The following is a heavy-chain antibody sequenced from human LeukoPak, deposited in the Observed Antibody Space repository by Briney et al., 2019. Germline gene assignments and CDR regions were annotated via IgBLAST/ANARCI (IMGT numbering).Heavy chain of an antibody. CDR1: GYTFTGYY. CDR2: INPNSGGT. CDR3: ARERCSGGSCHFHFDY. D-gene: IGHD2-15*01. Sequence: ASVKVSCKASGYTFTGYYMHWVRQAPGQGLEWMGWINPNSGGTNYAQKFQGRVTMTRDTSISTAYMELSRLRSDDTAVYYCARERCSGGSCHFHFDYWGQGTLVTVSS. V-gene: IGHV1-2*02. J-gene: IGHJ4*02.